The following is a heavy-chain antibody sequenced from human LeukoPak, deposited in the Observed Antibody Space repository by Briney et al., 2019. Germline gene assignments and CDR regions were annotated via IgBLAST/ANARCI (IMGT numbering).Heavy chain of an antibody. V-gene: IGHV4-39*07. J-gene: IGHJ4*02. CDR2: IYYSGST. CDR1: GGSIRSSYYY. CDR3: ARSRVAAAGGFDY. Sequence: SETLSLTCTVSGGSIRSSYYYWGWIRQPPGKGLEWIGSIYYSGSTNYNPSLKSRVTISVDTSKNQFSLKLSSVTAADTAVYYCARSRVAAAGGFDYWGQGTLVTVSS. D-gene: IGHD6-13*01.